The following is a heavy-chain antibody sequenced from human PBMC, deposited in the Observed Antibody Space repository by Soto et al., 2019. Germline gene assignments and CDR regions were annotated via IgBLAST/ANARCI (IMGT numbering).Heavy chain of an antibody. J-gene: IGHJ4*02. Sequence: PXGSLRLACAASGFTFSNYRTSWVRQAPGKGLEWVANIRQDVSQNYYVDSVKGRFTTSRDNTKNSFYLQMNSLRAEDTAVYYCARYHINGGKFDQWGRGTLVTVSS. V-gene: IGHV3-7*01. CDR2: IRQDVSQN. D-gene: IGHD1-20*01. CDR3: ARYHINGGKFDQ. CDR1: GFTFSNYR.